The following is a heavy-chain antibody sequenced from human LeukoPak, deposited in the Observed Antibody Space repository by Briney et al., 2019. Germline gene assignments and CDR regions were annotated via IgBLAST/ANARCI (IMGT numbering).Heavy chain of an antibody. V-gene: IGHV1-8*01. CDR2: MNPNSGNT. CDR3: ASFGYGDYRYYFDY. Sequence: ASVKVSCKASGYTFTSYDINWVRQATGQGLEWLGWMNPNSGNTGYAQKFQGRVTMTRNTSISTAYMELSSLRSEDTAVYYCASFGYGDYRYYFDYWGQGTLVTVSS. CDR1: GYTFTSYD. J-gene: IGHJ4*01. D-gene: IGHD4-17*01.